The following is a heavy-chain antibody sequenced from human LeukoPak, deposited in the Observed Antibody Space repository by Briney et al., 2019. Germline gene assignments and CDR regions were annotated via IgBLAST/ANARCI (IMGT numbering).Heavy chain of an antibody. Sequence: PGGSLRLSCAASGFTFDAYGMSWVRHAPGKGLEWVSGINWNGGSTGYADSVKGRFTISRDNAKNSLYLQMNSLRAEDTALYYCARGGGYYDSSGYHYAFDIWGQGTMVTVSS. CDR2: INWNGGST. V-gene: IGHV3-20*04. CDR3: ARGGGYYDSSGYHYAFDI. CDR1: GFTFDAYG. J-gene: IGHJ3*02. D-gene: IGHD3-22*01.